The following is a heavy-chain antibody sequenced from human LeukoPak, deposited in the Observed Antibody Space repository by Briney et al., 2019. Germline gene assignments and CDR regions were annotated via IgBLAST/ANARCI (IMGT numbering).Heavy chain of an antibody. CDR2: ISAYNGNT. CDR1: GYTFTSYG. D-gene: IGHD2-15*01. J-gene: IGHJ5*02. CDR3: AREGCSGGSCYSTNWFDP. V-gene: IGHV1-18*01. Sequence: GASVKVSCKASGYTFTSYGISWVRQAPGQGLEWMGWISAYNGNTNYAQKLQGRVTMTTDTSTSTAYMELRSLRSDDTAVYYCAREGCSGGSCYSTNWFDPWGQGTLVTVSS.